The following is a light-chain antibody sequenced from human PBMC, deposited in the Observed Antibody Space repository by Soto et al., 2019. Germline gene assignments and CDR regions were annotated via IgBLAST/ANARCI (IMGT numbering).Light chain of an antibody. CDR1: QSLNSR. Sequence: DIQMTQSPSTLSASVGDRVTITCRAAQSLNSRLAWYQHRPGKAPRLLIYDASTLESGVPSRFSGSGSGTEFTLTINNLQPDDLATYICQQYKSYSTFGRGTTVDIK. CDR2: DAS. CDR3: QQYKSYST. J-gene: IGKJ1*01. V-gene: IGKV1-5*01.